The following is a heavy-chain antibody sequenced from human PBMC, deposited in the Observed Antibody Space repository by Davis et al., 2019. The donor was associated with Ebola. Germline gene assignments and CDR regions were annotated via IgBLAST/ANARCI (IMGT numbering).Heavy chain of an antibody. D-gene: IGHD1-26*01. CDR2: IYQHESDK. CDR3: ARHVVGATAPNAFDI. J-gene: IGHJ3*02. CDR1: GFTFSNYW. V-gene: IGHV3-7*03. Sequence: PGGSLRLSCAASGFTFSNYWMSWVRQAPGKGLQWVANIYQHESDKHYVDSVKGRFTISRDNAKNSLFLQMNSLRAEDTALYYCARHVVGATAPNAFDIRGQGTMVTVSS.